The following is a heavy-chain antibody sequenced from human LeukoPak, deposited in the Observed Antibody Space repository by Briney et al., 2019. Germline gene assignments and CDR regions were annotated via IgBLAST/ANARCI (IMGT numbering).Heavy chain of an antibody. V-gene: IGHV5-51*01. CDR2: IYPGDSDT. CDR3: ARLIVAATRYFDY. Sequence: GESLKISCKGSGYSFTSYWIAWARQMPGKGLEWMGIIYPGDSDTRYSPSFQGQVTISADKSISTAYLQWSSLKASDTAMFYCARLIVAATRYFDYWGRGTLVTVSS. J-gene: IGHJ4*02. D-gene: IGHD1-26*01. CDR1: GYSFTSYW.